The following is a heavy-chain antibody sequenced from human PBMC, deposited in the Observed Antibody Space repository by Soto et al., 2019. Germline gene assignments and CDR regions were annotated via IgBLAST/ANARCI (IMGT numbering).Heavy chain of an antibody. D-gene: IGHD6-19*01. V-gene: IGHV1-69*06. CDR1: GGTFSSYA. Sequence: QVQLVQSGAEVKKSGSSVKVSCKASGGTFSSYAISWVRQAPGQGLEWMGGIIPIFGTANYAQKFQGRVTIPADKSTSPAYMELSSLRSEDTAVYYCASPYSSGWYEFDYWGQGTLVTVSS. CDR2: IIPIFGTA. J-gene: IGHJ4*02. CDR3: ASPYSSGWYEFDY.